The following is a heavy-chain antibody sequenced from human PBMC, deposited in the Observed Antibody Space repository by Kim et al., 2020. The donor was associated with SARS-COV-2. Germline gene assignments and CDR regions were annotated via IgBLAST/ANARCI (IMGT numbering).Heavy chain of an antibody. CDR2: TDPDARQK. J-gene: IGHJ3*01. D-gene: IGHD2-8*01. V-gene: IGHV3-7*01. Sequence: GGSLRLSCTASGFTFNTYWMTWIRQAPGKGLELVAYTDPDARQKDYVDSVKGRFTISRDNARSSLYLQMDSLRVEDTAVYYCARDPYVKAFDLWGQGTMV. CDR1: GFTFNTYW. CDR3: ARDPYVKAFDL.